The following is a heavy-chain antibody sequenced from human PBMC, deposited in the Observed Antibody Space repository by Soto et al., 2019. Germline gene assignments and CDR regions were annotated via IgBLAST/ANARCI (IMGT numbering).Heavy chain of an antibody. CDR3: ARHSIEYSSSWVHYYYGMDV. D-gene: IGHD6-6*01. V-gene: IGHV5-51*01. CDR1: GYSFTSYW. J-gene: IGHJ6*02. Sequence: PGESLKISCKGSGYSFTSYWIGWVRQMPGKGLEWMGIIYPGDSDTRYSPSFQGQVTISADKSISTAYLQWSSLKASDTAMYYCARHSIEYSSSWVHYYYGMDVWGQGTTVTVSS. CDR2: IYPGDSDT.